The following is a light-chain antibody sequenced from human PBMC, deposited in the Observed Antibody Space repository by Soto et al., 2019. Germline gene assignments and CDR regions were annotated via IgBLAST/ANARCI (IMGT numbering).Light chain of an antibody. CDR2: GNT. CDR1: SSNIWAGSD. Sequence: QSVVTHPPSXSRAPGHRVTISFTGSSSNIWAGSDVHWYHQLPGTAPKLLLYGNTNRPSGVPDRLSGSKSGTSASLAIAGLQTEDEGDYYCQTYDSSLSGLYVFGTWTKVTVL. V-gene: IGLV1-40*01. J-gene: IGLJ1*01. CDR3: QTYDSSLSGLYV.